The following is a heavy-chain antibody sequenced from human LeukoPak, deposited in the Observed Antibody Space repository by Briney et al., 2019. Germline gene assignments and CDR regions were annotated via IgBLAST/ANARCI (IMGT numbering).Heavy chain of an antibody. CDR2: IYPGDSDT. D-gene: IGHD2-2*01. Sequence: PGESLKISCKGPGYSFTSYWIGWVRQLPGKGLEWMGIIYPGDSDTRYSPSFQGQVTISAVKSISTAYLQWSSLKASDTAMYYCARRRARGYCSSTSCHGAFDIWGQGTMVTVSS. J-gene: IGHJ3*02. V-gene: IGHV5-51*01. CDR1: GYSFTSYW. CDR3: ARRRARGYCSSTSCHGAFDI.